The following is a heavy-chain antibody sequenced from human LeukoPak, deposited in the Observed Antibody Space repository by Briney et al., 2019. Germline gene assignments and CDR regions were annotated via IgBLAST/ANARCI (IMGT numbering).Heavy chain of an antibody. J-gene: IGHJ3*02. CDR1: GYSISSGYY. CDR3: AREGCSSTSCYRYAFDI. D-gene: IGHD2-2*01. V-gene: IGHV4-38-2*02. Sequence: ASETLSLTCAVSGYSISSGYYWGWIRQPPGKGLEWIGSIYHSGSTYYNPSLKSRVTISVDTSKNQFSLKLSSVTAADTAVYYCAREGCSSTSCYRYAFDIWGQGTMVTVSS. CDR2: IYHSGST.